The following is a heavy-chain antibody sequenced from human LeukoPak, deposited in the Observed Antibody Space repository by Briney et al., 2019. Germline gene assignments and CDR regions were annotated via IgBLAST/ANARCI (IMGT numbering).Heavy chain of an antibody. D-gene: IGHD1-7*01. J-gene: IGHJ6*03. CDR2: IYHSGST. V-gene: IGHV4-4*02. CDR1: GGSISSSNW. Sequence: PSGTLSLTCAVSGGSISSSNWWSWVRQPPVKGLEWIGEIYHSGSTNYNPSLKSRVTISVDTSKNQFSLKLSSVTAADTAVYYCARGGYNWNLSYDYYMDVWGKGTTVTVSS. CDR3: ARGGYNWNLSYDYYMDV.